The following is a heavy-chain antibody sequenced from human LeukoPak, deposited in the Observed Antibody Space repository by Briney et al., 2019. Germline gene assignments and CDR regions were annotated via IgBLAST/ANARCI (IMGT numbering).Heavy chain of an antibody. CDR3: ARAIWVSGSWYGDAFDI. CDR1: GGSFSGYY. D-gene: IGHD6-13*01. CDR2: INHSGRT. Sequence: SETLSLTCAVYGGSFSGYYWSWIRQPPGKGLEWIGEINHSGRTNYNPSLKSRVTISVDTSKNQFSLKLSSVTAADTAVYYCARAIWVSGSWYGDAFDIWGQGTMVTVSS. J-gene: IGHJ3*02. V-gene: IGHV4-34*01.